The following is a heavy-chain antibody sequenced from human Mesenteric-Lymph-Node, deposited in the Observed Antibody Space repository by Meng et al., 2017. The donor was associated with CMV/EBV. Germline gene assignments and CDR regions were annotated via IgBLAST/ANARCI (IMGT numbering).Heavy chain of an antibody. J-gene: IGHJ5*02. D-gene: IGHD6-13*01. CDR2: IIPNSGGT. CDR1: GGTFSSYA. V-gene: IGHV1-2*02. CDR3: ARSWGGGYSGSWFGNWFDP. Sequence: ASVKVSCKASGGTFSSYAISWVRQAPGQGLEWMGGIIPNSGGTNYAQKFQGRVTMTRDTSISTAYMELSRLRSDDTAVYYCARSWGGGYSGSWFGNWFDPWGQGTLVTVSS.